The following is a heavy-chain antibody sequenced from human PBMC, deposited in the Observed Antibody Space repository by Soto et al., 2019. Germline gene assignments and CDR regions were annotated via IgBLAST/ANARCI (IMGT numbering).Heavy chain of an antibody. D-gene: IGHD2-21*01. J-gene: IGHJ5*02. CDR2: IYVTGAV. CDR1: GAALNSGNYY. V-gene: IGHV4-31*03. Sequence: TLSLTCSVSGAALNSGNYYWSWIRQVPGKGLEWIGHIYVTGAVDYNPSLRDRITISQDTAERQFSLNLRLVTAADTDVYYCARLRIATNNYKWFDPWGQCTLVTVSS. CDR3: ARLRIATNNYKWFDP.